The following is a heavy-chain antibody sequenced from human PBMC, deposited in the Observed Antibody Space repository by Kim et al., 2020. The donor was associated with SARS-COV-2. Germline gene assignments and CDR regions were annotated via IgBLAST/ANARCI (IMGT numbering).Heavy chain of an antibody. CDR3: ARDGGEGWFDP. V-gene: IGHV4-34*01. D-gene: IGHD2-15*01. CDR2: T. J-gene: IGHJ5*02. Sequence: TNYNPSLKSQVTISVDTSKNQFSLKLSSVTAADTAVYYCARDGGEGWFDPWGQGTLVTVSS.